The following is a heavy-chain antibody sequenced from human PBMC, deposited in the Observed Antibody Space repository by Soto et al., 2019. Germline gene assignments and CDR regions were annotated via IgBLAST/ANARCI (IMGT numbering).Heavy chain of an antibody. D-gene: IGHD5-12*01. CDR1: GGSISSGGYY. J-gene: IGHJ4*02. V-gene: IGHV4-31*03. CDR2: IYSSGST. Sequence: QVQLQESGPGLVKPSQTLSLTCTVSGGSISSGGYYWSWIRQHPGKALEWIGYIYSSGSTYYNPSLKGRVLISADTPKNQFSLKLSSVTAADTAVYYCARDRISGYGPFDYWGQGTLVTVSS. CDR3: ARDRISGYGPFDY.